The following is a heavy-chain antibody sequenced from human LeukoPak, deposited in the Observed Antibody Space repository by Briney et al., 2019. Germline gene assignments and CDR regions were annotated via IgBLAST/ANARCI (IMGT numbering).Heavy chain of an antibody. J-gene: IGHJ5*02. V-gene: IGHV1-2*02. D-gene: IGHD2-2*01. Sequence: ASVKVSCKASGYTFTGYYMHWVRQAPGQGLEWMGWINPNSGGTNYAQKFQGRVTMTRDTSISTAYLELSRLRSDDTAVYYYARVVPMIVVVPAAMPGDWFDPWGQGTLVTVSS. CDR3: ARVVPMIVVVPAAMPGDWFDP. CDR2: INPNSGGT. CDR1: GYTFTGYY.